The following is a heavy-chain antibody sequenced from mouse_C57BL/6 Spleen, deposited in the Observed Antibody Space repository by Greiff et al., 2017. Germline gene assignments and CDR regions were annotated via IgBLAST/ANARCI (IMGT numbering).Heavy chain of an antibody. V-gene: IGHV1-50*01. CDR2: IDPSDSYT. CDR1: GYTFTSYW. D-gene: IGHD1-1*02. J-gene: IGHJ2*01. Sequence: VQLQQPGAELVKPGASVKLSCKASGYTFTSYWMQWVKQRPGQGLEWIGEIDPSDSYTHYNQKFKGKATLTVDTSSSTAYMQLSSLTSEDSAVYYCARRRWGYYFDYWGQGTTLTVSS. CDR3: ARRRWGYYFDY.